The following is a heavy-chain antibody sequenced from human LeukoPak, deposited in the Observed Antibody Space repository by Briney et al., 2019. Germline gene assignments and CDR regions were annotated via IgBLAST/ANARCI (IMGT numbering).Heavy chain of an antibody. V-gene: IGHV4-34*01. CDR2: INHSGST. J-gene: IGHJ4*02. CDR1: GGSFSGYY. CDR3: ARDGSDYASGYFDY. D-gene: IGHD4-17*01. Sequence: SETLSLTCAVYGGSFSGYYWSWIRQPPGKGLEWIGEINHSGSTNYNPSLKSRVTISVDTSKNQFSLKLSSVTAADTAVYYCARDGSDYASGYFDYWGQGTLVTVSS.